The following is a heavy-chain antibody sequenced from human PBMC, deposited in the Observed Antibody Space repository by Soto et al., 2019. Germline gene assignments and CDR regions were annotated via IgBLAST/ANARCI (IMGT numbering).Heavy chain of an antibody. CDR3: ARHYSNAFDY. V-gene: IGHV4-59*08. CDR2: IHFSGST. Sequence: QVQLQESGPGLVKPSETLSLTCTVSGGSISSYYWSWIRQAPGKGLEWIGYIHFSGSTKYNPPPNSRATTSIATSNNHFPLKVTPVTAPDTAVYYWARHYSNAFDYWGQGTLVTVSS. CDR1: GGSISSYY. J-gene: IGHJ4*02. D-gene: IGHD3-16*01.